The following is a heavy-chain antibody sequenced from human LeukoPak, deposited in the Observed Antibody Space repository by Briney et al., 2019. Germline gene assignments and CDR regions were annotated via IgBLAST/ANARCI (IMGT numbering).Heavy chain of an antibody. V-gene: IGHV3-66*01. Sequence: QAGGSLRLSCAASGFTVRGNYMSWVRQAPGKGLEWLSVIHRGGNTYYADSVKGRFTISRDSSKNTVFLQMDSLRAEDTAVYYCARDPGYGLGVDYGDYWGQGTLVTVSS. CDR2: IHRGGNT. D-gene: IGHD3-10*01. CDR1: GFTVRGNY. CDR3: ARDPGYGLGVDYGDY. J-gene: IGHJ4*02.